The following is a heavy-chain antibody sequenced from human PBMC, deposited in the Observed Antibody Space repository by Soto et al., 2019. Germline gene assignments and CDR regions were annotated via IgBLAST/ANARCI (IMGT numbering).Heavy chain of an antibody. CDR3: ARDRDDYGSGNYYNRIDF. D-gene: IGHD3-10*01. J-gene: IGHJ4*02. CDR2: IIPIFGTP. V-gene: IGHV1-69*01. Sequence: QVQLVQSGAEVKKPGSSVKVSCKVSGGIFSTYAISWLRQAPGQGLEWMGGIIPIFGTPNNAQRFQGRVTITADESTSTAYMELSRLRSEDTAVYYCARDRDDYGSGNYYNRIDFWGQGTLVTVSS. CDR1: GGIFSTYA.